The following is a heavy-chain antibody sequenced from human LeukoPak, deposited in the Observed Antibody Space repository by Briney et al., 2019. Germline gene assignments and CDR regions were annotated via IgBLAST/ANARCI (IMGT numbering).Heavy chain of an antibody. Sequence: SETLSLTCAVYGGSFSGYYWSWIRQPPGKGLEWIGEINHSGSTNYNPSLKSRVTISVDTSKNQFSLKLSSVTAADTAVYYCARFSARPPTHSYGGNAWGQGTLVTVSS. CDR1: GGSFSGYY. V-gene: IGHV4-34*01. D-gene: IGHD5-18*01. CDR3: ARFSARPPTHSYGGNA. J-gene: IGHJ4*02. CDR2: INHSGST.